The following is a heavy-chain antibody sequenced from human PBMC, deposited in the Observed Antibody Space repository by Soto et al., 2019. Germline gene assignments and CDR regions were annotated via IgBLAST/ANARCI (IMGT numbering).Heavy chain of an antibody. CDR3: AGGPRYWSFAL. Sequence: SETLSLTCSVYGGSSRAYHWSWIRQSPGEGLEWIGEFSYSGSLNYNPSLKRRVAVSLDTSTDHFSLTMTSVAAADTGVYFCAGGPRYWSFALWGRGTLVTVSS. J-gene: IGHJ2*01. CDR1: GGSSRAYH. CDR2: FSYSGSL. D-gene: IGHD1-20*01. V-gene: IGHV4-34*01.